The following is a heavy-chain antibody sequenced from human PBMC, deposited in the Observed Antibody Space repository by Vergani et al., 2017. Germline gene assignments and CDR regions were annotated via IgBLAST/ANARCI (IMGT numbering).Heavy chain of an antibody. D-gene: IGHD3-10*01. V-gene: IGHV3-49*03. CDR1: GFTFGYYA. J-gene: IGHJ3*02. CDR2: IRSKAYGPAT. CDR3: VRDQVTMLRGSDALDI. Sequence: EVQLVESGGDLVQPGRSLRLTCTASGFTFGYYAMDWFRQAPGQGLEWVGGIRSKAYGPATIYAASVKGRFTISRDDSKSIADLQMNNLQTEDTAMYYCVRDQVTMLRGSDALDIWGQGTIVTVSS.